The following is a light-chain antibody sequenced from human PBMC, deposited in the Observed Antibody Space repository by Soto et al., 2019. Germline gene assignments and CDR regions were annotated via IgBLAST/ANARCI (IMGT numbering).Light chain of an antibody. CDR3: ATWDSSLSAYV. J-gene: IGLJ1*01. V-gene: IGLV1-51*01. Sequence: QSALTQPPSVSAAPGQKVTITCSGSSSNIGKNYISWYQQLPGTAPKLLIYDSSQRPSGIPDRVSGSKSGTSATLGITGLQTGDEADYYCATWDSSLSAYVFGTGTKLTVL. CDR2: DSS. CDR1: SSNIGKNY.